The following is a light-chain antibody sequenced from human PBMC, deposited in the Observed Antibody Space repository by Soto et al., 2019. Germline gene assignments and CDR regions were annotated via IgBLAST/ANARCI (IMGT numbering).Light chain of an antibody. CDR3: QQYENLPT. J-gene: IGKJ5*01. CDR2: DAS. Sequence: DIRMTQSPSSLSASVGDRVTITCQASQNINNYLNWYQQKPGRAPKLLIYDASNLEAGVPSRFRGNGSGTDFTFTISRLQPEDIATYYCQQYENLPTFGQGTRLEIK. V-gene: IGKV1-33*01. CDR1: QNINNY.